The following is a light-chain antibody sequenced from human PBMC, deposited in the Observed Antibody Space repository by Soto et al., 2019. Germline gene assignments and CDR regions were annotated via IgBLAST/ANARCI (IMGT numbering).Light chain of an antibody. CDR1: QSVSSSY. CDR3: QQYGSSRT. CDR2: GES. Sequence: EIVLTQSPGTLSLSPGKRATLSCRASQSVSSSYLAWYQQKPGQDPRLLIYGESSRATGIPDRFSGSGSGTDFTLTISRLEPEDFAVYYCQQYGSSRTFGQGTKVDIK. J-gene: IGKJ1*01. V-gene: IGKV3-20*01.